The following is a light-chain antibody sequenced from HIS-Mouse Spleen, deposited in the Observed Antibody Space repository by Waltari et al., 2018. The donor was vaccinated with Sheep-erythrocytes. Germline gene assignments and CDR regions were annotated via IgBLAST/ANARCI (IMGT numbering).Light chain of an antibody. Sequence: QSALTQPRSVSGSPGQSVTISCTGTSSDVGGYNYVSWYQQHPVKAPKLMIYEVSKRPYGVPDRFSGSKSGNTASLTISGLQAEDEADYYCCSYAGSYNHVFATGTKVTVL. J-gene: IGLJ1*01. CDR2: EVS. V-gene: IGLV2-11*01. CDR1: SSDVGGYNY. CDR3: CSYAGSYNHV.